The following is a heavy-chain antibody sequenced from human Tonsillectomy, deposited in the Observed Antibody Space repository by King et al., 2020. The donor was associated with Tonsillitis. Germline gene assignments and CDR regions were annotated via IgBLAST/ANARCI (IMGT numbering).Heavy chain of an antibody. D-gene: IGHD3-10*02. V-gene: IGHV3-48*03. J-gene: IGHJ4*02. Sequence: VQLVESGGGLVQPGGSLRLCCAASGFTFSSYVMNWVRQAPGKGLEWVSYISSRGDTIYYADSVKGRFTISRDNAKNSLYLQMNSLRAEDTAVYYCARDEDYYYVPPSPFDYWGQGTLVTVSS. CDR1: GFTFSSYV. CDR2: ISSRGDTI. CDR3: ARDEDYYYVPPSPFDY.